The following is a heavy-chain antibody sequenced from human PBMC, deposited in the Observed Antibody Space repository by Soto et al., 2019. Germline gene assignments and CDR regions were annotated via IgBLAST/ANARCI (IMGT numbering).Heavy chain of an antibody. CDR3: ARVSSGQHHYYYYYYMDV. V-gene: IGHV3-48*01. J-gene: IGHJ6*03. CDR1: GFTFSSYS. D-gene: IGHD3-10*01. CDR2: ISSSSSTI. Sequence: GGSLRLSCAASGFTFSSYSMNWVRQAPGKGLEWVSYISSSSSTIYYADSVKGRFTISRDNAKNSLYLQMNSLRAEDTAVYYCARVSSGQHHYYYYYYMDVWGKGTTVTVSS.